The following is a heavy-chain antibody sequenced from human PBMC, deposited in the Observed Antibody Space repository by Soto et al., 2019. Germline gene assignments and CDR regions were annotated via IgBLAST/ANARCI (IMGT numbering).Heavy chain of an antibody. D-gene: IGHD7-27*01. Sequence: QITLKESGPTLVKPTQTLTLTCTFSGFSLSTSGVGVGWIRQPPGKALEWLALIYWDDDKRYSPSLKSRLTITKDTAKTQVVLTMTNMDPVDTATYYCAHSLIPNWGSRGAFDSWGQGTLVTVSS. CDR3: AHSLIPNWGSRGAFDS. V-gene: IGHV2-5*02. J-gene: IGHJ4*02. CDR1: GFSLSTSGVG. CDR2: IYWDDDK.